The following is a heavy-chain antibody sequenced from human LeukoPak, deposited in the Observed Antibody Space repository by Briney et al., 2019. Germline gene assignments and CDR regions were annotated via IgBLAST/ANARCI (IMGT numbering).Heavy chain of an antibody. CDR1: GYTFSTYY. J-gene: IGHJ4*02. CDR2: INPNSGGT. CDR3: ARAQRALGATD. V-gene: IGHV1-2*02. D-gene: IGHD1-26*01. Sequence: GASVKVSCKASGYTFSTYYIHWVRQAPGQGLEWMGWINPNSGGTNYAQKFQGRVTMTRDTSISTAYMELSRLRSDDTAVYYCARAQRALGATDWGQGTLVTVSS.